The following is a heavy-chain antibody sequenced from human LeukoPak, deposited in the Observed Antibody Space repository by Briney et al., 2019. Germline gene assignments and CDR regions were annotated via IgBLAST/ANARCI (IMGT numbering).Heavy chain of an antibody. Sequence: SETLSLTCAVFGGSFSGYYWNWIRQPPGKGLEWIGQIYSSRNTNYNPSLKSRVTISVDTSKKQFSLKLSSVTAADTAVYYCGRRYDFWSGYPPPLDYWGQGTLVTVSS. CDR3: GRRYDFWSGYPPPLDY. CDR2: IYSSRNT. CDR1: GGSFSGYY. V-gene: IGHV4-34*01. J-gene: IGHJ4*02. D-gene: IGHD3-3*01.